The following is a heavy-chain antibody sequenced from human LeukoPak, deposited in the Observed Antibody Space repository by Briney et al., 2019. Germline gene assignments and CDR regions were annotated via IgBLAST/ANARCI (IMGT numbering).Heavy chain of an antibody. Sequence: PGGSLRLSCAASGFTFSSYWMHWVRQAPGKRQVGVSRINSDGSSTSYADSVKGRFTISRDNAKNTLYLQMNSLRAEDTAVYYCARDAVTTSLDWFDPWGQGTLVTVSS. CDR1: GFTFSSYW. CDR2: INSDGSST. D-gene: IGHD4-17*01. J-gene: IGHJ5*02. CDR3: ARDAVTTSLDWFDP. V-gene: IGHV3-74*01.